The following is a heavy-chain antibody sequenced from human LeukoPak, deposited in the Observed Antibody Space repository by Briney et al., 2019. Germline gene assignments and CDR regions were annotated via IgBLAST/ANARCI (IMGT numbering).Heavy chain of an antibody. CDR2: ISSSGSTI. V-gene: IGHV3-11*01. Sequence: PGGSLRLSCAASGFTFSDYYMSWIRQAPGKGLEWVSYISSSGSTIYYADSVKGRFIISRDNSKNTLYLQMNSLRAEDTAVYYCATSTLILRLIFDYWGQGTLVTVSS. D-gene: IGHD4-17*01. CDR1: GFTFSDYY. CDR3: ATSTLILRLIFDY. J-gene: IGHJ4*02.